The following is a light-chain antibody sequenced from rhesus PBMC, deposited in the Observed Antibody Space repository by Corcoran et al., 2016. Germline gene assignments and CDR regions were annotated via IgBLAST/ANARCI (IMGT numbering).Light chain of an antibody. J-gene: IGKJ3*01. CDR2: GAS. Sequence: DIQMTQSPSSLSASVGDRVTITCRASQGITNDLAWYQQQQGETPKLLIYGASNLETGVPSRFSGSGSGTDFTLTISSLQPEDIATYYCQQYNNSPFTFGPGTKLDIK. CDR3: QQYNNSPFT. CDR1: QGITND. V-gene: IGKV1-69*01.